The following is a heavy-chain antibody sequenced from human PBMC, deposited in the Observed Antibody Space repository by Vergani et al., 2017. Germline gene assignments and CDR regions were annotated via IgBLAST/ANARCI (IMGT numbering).Heavy chain of an antibody. CDR1: GFTSSYYG. J-gene: IGHJ4*02. Sequence: QVHLVESGGGVVQPGRSLRLSCVVSGFTSSYYGMPWVRQSPGKGLEWVAVISYDGTQKYYADSVKGRFTISRDNSKSTLYLQMNSLRTEETAVYYCATKSCGTPGCEIGYFREWGQGTLVTVSA. D-gene: IGHD1-1*01. CDR2: ISYDGTQK. CDR3: ATKSCGTPGCEIGYFRE. V-gene: IGHV3-30*03.